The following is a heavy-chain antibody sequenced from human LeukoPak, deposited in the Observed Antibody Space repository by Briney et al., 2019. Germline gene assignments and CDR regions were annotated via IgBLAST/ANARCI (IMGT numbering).Heavy chain of an antibody. V-gene: IGHV3-33*01. CDR3: ASSIVAVATGIDY. CDR1: GFTFSTYA. D-gene: IGHD6-6*01. CDR2: IWYDGGNK. J-gene: IGHJ4*02. Sequence: GGSLRLSCAASGFTFSTYAMHWVRQAPGKGLEWVAVIWYDGGNKYYSDPVKGRFTISRDNSKNTLYLQMNSLRAEDTAVYYCASSIVAVATGIDYWGQGTLVTVSS.